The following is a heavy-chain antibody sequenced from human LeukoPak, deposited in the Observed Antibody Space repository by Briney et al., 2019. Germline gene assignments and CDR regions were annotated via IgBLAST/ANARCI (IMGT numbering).Heavy chain of an antibody. CDR1: GGSINNNNYY. CDR3: ARRESFDC. J-gene: IGHJ4*02. Sequence: SETLSLTCTVSGGSINNNNYYWGWIRQPPGKGLEWIGSIYYNGRTYYNPSLKSRVTISVDTSKNQVSLKLTSVTAADTAVYYCARRESFDCWGQGTLVTVSS. CDR2: IYYNGRT. V-gene: IGHV4-39*01. D-gene: IGHD2/OR15-2a*01.